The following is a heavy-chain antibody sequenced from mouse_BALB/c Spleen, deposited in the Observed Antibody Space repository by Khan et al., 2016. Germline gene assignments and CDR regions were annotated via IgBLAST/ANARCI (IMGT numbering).Heavy chain of an antibody. D-gene: IGHD2-10*02. Sequence: VQLKQSGPELVKPGASVKMSCKASGYTFTNYVMYWVKQKPGQGLEWIGYINTYNDGTKYNEKFKGKTTLTSDNSSSTAYMELSSLTPEDSAVYYCARGYGNYVRAWFVYWGQGTLVTVSA. CDR2: INTYNDGT. V-gene: IGHV1S136*01. J-gene: IGHJ3*01. CDR3: ARGYGNYVRAWFVY. CDR1: GYTFTNYV.